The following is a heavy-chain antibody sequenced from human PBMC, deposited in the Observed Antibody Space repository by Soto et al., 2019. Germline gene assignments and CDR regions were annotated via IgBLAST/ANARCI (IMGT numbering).Heavy chain of an antibody. V-gene: IGHV3-48*02. CDR1: GFTFGGYS. CDR2: ISSLSSPR. CDR3: VREDILGARSFDY. D-gene: IGHD1-26*01. J-gene: IGHJ4*02. Sequence: PAGSLRLSCAASGFTFGGYSMNWVRQAPGKGLEWISYISSLSSPRYYAESVEGRFIISRNNAKNSLYLQMNSLRDEDTAVYFCVREDILGARSFDYWGQGTRVTVSS.